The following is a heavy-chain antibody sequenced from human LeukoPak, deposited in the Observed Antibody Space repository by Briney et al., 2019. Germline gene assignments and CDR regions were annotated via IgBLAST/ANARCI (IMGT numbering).Heavy chain of an antibody. CDR2: INSDGSST. V-gene: IGHV3-74*01. D-gene: IGHD3-10*01. CDR1: GFTSDDYG. CDR3: ARDHRGSGSRYYYYYMDV. Sequence: GGSLRLSCAASGFTSDDYGMSWVRQAPGKGLEWVSGINSDGSSTSYADSVKGRFTISRDNAKNTLYLQMNSLRAEDTAVYYCARDHRGSGSRYYYYYMDVWGKGTTVTISS. J-gene: IGHJ6*03.